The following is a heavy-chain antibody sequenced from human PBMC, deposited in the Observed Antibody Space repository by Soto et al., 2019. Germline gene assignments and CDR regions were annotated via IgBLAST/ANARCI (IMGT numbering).Heavy chain of an antibody. J-gene: IGHJ6*02. CDR3: ARDRRDLYALDV. V-gene: IGHV1-46*01. Sequence: QVQLVQSGAEVRKPGASVKVSCKASGYTFANYYMHWVRQAPGQGLEWMGIINPSGNTTNYAQKFQGRVTMARDTSTSTVYMELSSLRSEDTAVYYCARDRRDLYALDVWGQGTTVTVSS. CDR2: INPSGNTT. CDR1: GYTFANYY.